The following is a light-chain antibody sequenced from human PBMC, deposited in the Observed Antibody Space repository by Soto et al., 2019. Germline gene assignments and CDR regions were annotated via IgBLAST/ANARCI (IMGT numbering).Light chain of an antibody. V-gene: IGKV4-1*01. CDR3: QQYYSTPFT. CDR2: WAS. CDR1: QSVLYSSNNKNY. J-gene: IGKJ4*01. Sequence: DIVMTQWPDSLAVSLGERATINCKSSQSVLYSSNNKNYLAWYQQKPGQPPKLLIYWASTRESGVPDRFSGSGSGTDVTLTISSLQAEDVAVYYCQQYYSTPFTFGGGTKVEIK.